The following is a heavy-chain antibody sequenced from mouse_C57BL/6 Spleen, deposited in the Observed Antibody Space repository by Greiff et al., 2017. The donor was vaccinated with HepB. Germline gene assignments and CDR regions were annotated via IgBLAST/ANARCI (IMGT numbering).Heavy chain of an antibody. CDR3: ARVMKYDDGNYYAMDY. Sequence: QVQLQQPGAELVRPGSSVKLSCKASGYTFTSYWMHWVKQRPIQGLEWIGNIDPSDSETHYNQKFKDKATLTVDKSSSTAYMQLSSLTSEDSAVYYCARVMKYDDGNYYAMDYWGQGTSVTVSS. J-gene: IGHJ4*01. CDR1: GYTFTSYW. D-gene: IGHD2-14*01. V-gene: IGHV1-52*01. CDR2: IDPSDSET.